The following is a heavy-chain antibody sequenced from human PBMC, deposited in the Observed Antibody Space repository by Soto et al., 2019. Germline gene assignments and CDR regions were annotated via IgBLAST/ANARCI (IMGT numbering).Heavy chain of an antibody. CDR1: GFTFSDYY. J-gene: IGHJ4*02. CDR2: ISSSSSYT. CDR3: ARASPTFDY. V-gene: IGHV3-11*05. Sequence: QVQLVASGGGLVKPGGSLRLSCAASGFTFSDYYMSWIRQAPGKGMEWVSYISSSSSYTNYAYSVKGRFTISRDNAKNSLYLPMNSLRAEDTAVSYCARASPTFDYWGQGTLVTVSS.